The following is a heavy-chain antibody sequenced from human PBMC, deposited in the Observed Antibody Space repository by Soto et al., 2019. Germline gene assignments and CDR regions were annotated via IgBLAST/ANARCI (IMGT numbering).Heavy chain of an antibody. CDR3: ARTSRFDY. Sequence: QVLLQQWGAGLLKPSETLSLTCAVYGVSFSGYYWSWIRQPPGKGLEWIGEINHSGSTHYNPSLKSRVTISVDPSKNQFSLKLSSVTAADTAVYYCARTSRFDYWGQGTLVTVSS. CDR2: INHSGST. J-gene: IGHJ4*02. D-gene: IGHD6-6*01. CDR1: GVSFSGYY. V-gene: IGHV4-34*01.